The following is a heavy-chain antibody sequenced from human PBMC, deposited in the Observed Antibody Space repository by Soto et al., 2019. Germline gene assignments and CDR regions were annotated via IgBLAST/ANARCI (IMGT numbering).Heavy chain of an antibody. D-gene: IGHD2-8*02. CDR3: AREFSLANRWCRWFDP. V-gene: IGHV3-48*02. CDR1: GFTLSSYA. J-gene: IGHJ5*02. CDR2: ISSSSSNI. Sequence: EVQLAESGGGLVQPGGSLRLSCAASGFTLSSYAMNWVRQAPGKGLEWVSYISSSSSNIQYAGSVKGRFTISRDNAKNSLYLQMNSLRDDDTAVYFCAREFSLANRWCRWFDPWGQGTLVTVSS.